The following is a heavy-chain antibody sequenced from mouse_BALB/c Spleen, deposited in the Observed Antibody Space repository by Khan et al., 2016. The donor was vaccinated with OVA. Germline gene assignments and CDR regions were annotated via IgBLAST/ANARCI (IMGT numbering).Heavy chain of an antibody. CDR2: ISYSGNT. V-gene: IGHV3-2*02. D-gene: IGHD1-1*01. CDR3: ARVYGGDFDY. CDR1: GYSITTDYA. Sequence: EVQLLESGPGLVKPSQSLSLTCTVTGYSITTDYAWNWIRQFPGNKLEWMGFISYSGNTKYNPSLKSRISITRDTSKNQFFLQLKSVTTEDTARYYCARVYGGDFDYWGQGTTRTVSS. J-gene: IGHJ2*01.